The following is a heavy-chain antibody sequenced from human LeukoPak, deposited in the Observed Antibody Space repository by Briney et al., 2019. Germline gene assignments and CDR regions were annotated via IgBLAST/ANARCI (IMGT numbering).Heavy chain of an antibody. J-gene: IGHJ4*02. CDR2: INERGTDS. D-gene: IGHD1-1*01. CDR3: VRDETLWTLDW. V-gene: IGHV3-74*03. Sequence: GGSLRLSYTASGFTFSAHWIHWVRQPPGMGLVWVSRINERGTDSMYAESVKGRFTISRDNAKNTVYLQMNSLRAEDTAVYYCVRDETLWTLDWWGQGTLVSVSS. CDR1: GFTFSAHW.